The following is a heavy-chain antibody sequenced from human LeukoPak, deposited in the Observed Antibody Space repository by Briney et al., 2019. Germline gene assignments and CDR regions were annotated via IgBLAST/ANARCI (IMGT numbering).Heavy chain of an antibody. CDR3: ARVNFDSSGYYYFDY. D-gene: IGHD3-22*01. V-gene: IGHV3-48*04. Sequence: PGGSLRLSCAGSGFTFSSHSMNWVRQAPGKGLEWVSYISSSGSTIYYADSVKGRFTISRDNAKNSLYLQMNSLRAEDTAVYYCARVNFDSSGYYYFDYWGQGTLVTVSS. CDR1: GFTFSSHS. CDR2: ISSSGSTI. J-gene: IGHJ4*02.